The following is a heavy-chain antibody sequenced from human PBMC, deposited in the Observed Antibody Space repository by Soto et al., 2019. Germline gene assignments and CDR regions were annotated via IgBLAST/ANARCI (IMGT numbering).Heavy chain of an antibody. CDR2: IYGGGAT. CDR3: ARVNPPYP. V-gene: IGHV3-53*01. J-gene: IGHJ5*02. Sequence: GGSLRLSCAASGFTVSSNHMSWVRQAPGKGLEWISFIYGGGATHYADSVKGRFTISRDNSKNTVYLQMRSLRAEDTAVYYCARVNPPYPWGQGTLVTVSS. CDR1: GFTVSSNH.